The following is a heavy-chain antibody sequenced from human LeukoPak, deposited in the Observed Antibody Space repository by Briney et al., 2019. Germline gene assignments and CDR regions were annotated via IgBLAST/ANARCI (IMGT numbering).Heavy chain of an antibody. J-gene: IGHJ4*02. CDR3: ATTPTQYYFDY. Sequence: GASVKDSCKASGGTFSSYAISWVRQAPGQGLEWMGGIIPIFGTANYAQKFQGRVTITADESTSTAYMELSSLRSEDTAVYYCATTPTQYYFDYWGQGTLVTVSS. CDR1: GGTFSSYA. CDR2: IIPIFGTA. V-gene: IGHV1-69*13. D-gene: IGHD2-15*01.